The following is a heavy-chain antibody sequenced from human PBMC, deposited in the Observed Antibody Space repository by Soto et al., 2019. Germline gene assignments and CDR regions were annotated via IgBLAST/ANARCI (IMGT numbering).Heavy chain of an antibody. CDR2: IIPIFGTA. J-gene: IGHJ6*02. V-gene: IGHV1-69*13. CDR1: GGTFSSYA. CDR3: ARGFSYYDILTGYYEPPSPMHYGMDV. Sequence: SVKVSCKASGGTFSSYAISWVRQAPGQGLEWMGGIIPIFGTANYAQKFQGRVTITADESTSTAYMELSSLRSEDTAVYYCARGFSYYDILTGYYEPPSPMHYGMDVWGQGTTVTVSS. D-gene: IGHD3-9*01.